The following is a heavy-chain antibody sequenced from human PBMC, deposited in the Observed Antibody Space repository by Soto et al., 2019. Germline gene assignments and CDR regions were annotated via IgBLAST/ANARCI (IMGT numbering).Heavy chain of an antibody. CDR2: ISYDGSNK. J-gene: IGHJ6*02. V-gene: IGHV3-30-3*01. CDR3: ARDSGYSYYYGMDV. Sequence: QLQLVESGGGVVQPGRSLRLSCAASGFTFSSYAMHWVRQAPGKGLEWVAVISYDGSNKYYADSVKGRFTISRDNSKNTLYLQMNSLRAEDTAVYYCARDSGYSYYYGMDVWGQGTTVTVSS. CDR1: GFTFSSYA. D-gene: IGHD6-13*01.